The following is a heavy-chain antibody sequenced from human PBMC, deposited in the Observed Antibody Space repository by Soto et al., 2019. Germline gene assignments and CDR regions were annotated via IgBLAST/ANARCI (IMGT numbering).Heavy chain of an antibody. Sequence: WSLGLSSAASGLTFSSYCMHGVRQDPGKGPEWVAVIWNDGNRKYYADSVRGRFTISRDNSKSTLYLQMDSLRAEDTAVYYCTRALYSGAWYGGDYWGQGTLVTVSS. CDR2: IWNDGNRK. J-gene: IGHJ4*02. V-gene: IGHV3-33*01. CDR3: TRALYSGAWYGGDY. D-gene: IGHD6-19*01. CDR1: GLTFSSYC.